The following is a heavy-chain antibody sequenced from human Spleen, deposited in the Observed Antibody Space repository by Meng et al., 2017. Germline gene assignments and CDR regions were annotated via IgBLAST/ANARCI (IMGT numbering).Heavy chain of an antibody. CDR3: ARGRRLGSSGWYVVPYDY. J-gene: IGHJ4*02. Sequence: QGQLQQWGAGLLKPSETLSLTCAVYGGSFSGYYWSWIRQPPGKGLEWIGEINHSGSTNYNPSLKSRVTISVDTSKNQFSLKLSSVTAADTAVYYCARGRRLGSSGWYVVPYDYWGQGTLVTVSS. CDR2: INHSGST. D-gene: IGHD6-19*01. CDR1: GGSFSGYY. V-gene: IGHV4-34*01.